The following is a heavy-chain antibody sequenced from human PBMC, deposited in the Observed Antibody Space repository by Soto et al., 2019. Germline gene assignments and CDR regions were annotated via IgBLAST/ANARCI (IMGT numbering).Heavy chain of an antibody. CDR2: ISAYNGNT. D-gene: IGHD1-7*01. CDR3: ARDRALELGDS. J-gene: IGHJ5*01. V-gene: IGHV1-18*01. CDR1: GYSFTSYG. Sequence: QVQLVQSGAEVKKPGASVKVSCKASGYSFTSYGISWVRQAPGQGLEWMGWISAYNGNTNYAQKFQGRVTMTTDTSTSTVYMELRSVRSDDKAVYYWARDRALELGDSWGQGTLVTVSS.